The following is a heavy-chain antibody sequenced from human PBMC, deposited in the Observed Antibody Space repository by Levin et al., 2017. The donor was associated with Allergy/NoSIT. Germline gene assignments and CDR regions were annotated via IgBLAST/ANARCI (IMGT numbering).Heavy chain of an antibody. CDR1: GGTFSSYA. D-gene: IGHD5-12*01. Sequence: ASVKVSCKASGGTFSSYAISWVRQAPGQGLEWMGRIIPILGIANYAQKFQGRVTITADKSTSTAYMELSSLRSEDTAVYYCARVGYSGYDGAFDIWGQGTMVTVSS. V-gene: IGHV1-69*04. CDR2: IIPILGIA. CDR3: ARVGYSGYDGAFDI. J-gene: IGHJ3*02.